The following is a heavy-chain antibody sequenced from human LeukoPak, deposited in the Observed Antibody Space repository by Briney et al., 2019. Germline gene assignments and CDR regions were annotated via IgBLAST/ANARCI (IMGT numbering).Heavy chain of an antibody. Sequence: GSSVKVSCKASGGTFSSYAISWVRQAPGQGLEWMGGIIPIFGRANYAQKFQGRVTITADESTSTAYMELSSLRSEDTAVYYCATLYYYDSSGYYRNWGQGTLVTVSS. J-gene: IGHJ4*02. CDR2: IIPIFGRA. V-gene: IGHV1-69*01. CDR1: GGTFSSYA. CDR3: ATLYYYDSSGYYRN. D-gene: IGHD3-22*01.